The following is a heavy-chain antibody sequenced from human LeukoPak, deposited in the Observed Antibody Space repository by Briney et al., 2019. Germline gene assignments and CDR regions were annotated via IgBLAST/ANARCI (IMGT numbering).Heavy chain of an antibody. CDR1: GGSISSGDYY. J-gene: IGHJ4*02. V-gene: IGHV4-30-4*01. CDR3: ARGSYVCSSTNCYPAYFDS. CDR2: IYYSRST. D-gene: IGHD2-2*01. Sequence: SETLCLTCTVSGGSISSGDYYWSWIRQPPGKGLEWIGYIYYSRSTYNNPPLKSRVNISVDRSKNQFSLKLSSVTAADTAVYYCARGSYVCSSTNCYPAYFDSWGQGTLVTVSS.